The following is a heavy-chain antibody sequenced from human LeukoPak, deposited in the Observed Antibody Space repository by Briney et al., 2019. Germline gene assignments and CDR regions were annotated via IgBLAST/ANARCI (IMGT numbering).Heavy chain of an antibody. D-gene: IGHD3-16*02. CDR1: GFTFDDYG. CDR2: INWNGGST. CDR3: ARDYHELRLGELSHSSTHYYYMDV. Sequence: PGGSLRLSCAASGFTFDDYGMSWVRQAPGKGLEWVSGINWNGGSTGYADSVKGRFTISRDNAKNSLYLQMNSLRAEDTALYHCARDYHELRLGELSHSSTHYYYMDVWGKGTTVTVSS. V-gene: IGHV3-20*01. J-gene: IGHJ6*03.